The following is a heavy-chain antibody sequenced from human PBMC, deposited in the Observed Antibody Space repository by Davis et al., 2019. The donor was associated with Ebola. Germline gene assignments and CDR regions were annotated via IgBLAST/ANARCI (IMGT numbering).Heavy chain of an antibody. CDR2: IIPIFGTA. CDR3: ARVVPAAIRADNWFDP. Sequence: SVKVSCKASGGTFSSYAISWVRQAPGQGLEWMGGIIPIFGTANYAQKFQGRVTITADKSTSTAYMELSSLRSEDTAVYYCARVVPAAIRADNWFDPWGQGTLVTVSS. CDR1: GGTFSSYA. D-gene: IGHD2-2*02. J-gene: IGHJ5*02. V-gene: IGHV1-69*06.